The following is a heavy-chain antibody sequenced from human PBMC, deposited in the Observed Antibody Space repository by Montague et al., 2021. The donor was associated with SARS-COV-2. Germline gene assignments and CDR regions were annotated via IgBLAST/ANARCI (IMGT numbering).Heavy chain of an antibody. Sequence: SLRLSCAASGFTSSSYWMHWVRKGPGKGLVWVSRINRDGSVRSYXDSVRGRFTISRDIAKNTLYLQMDGLRVEDTALYFCASSRTTVESGTAIDPWGQGTLVTVST. V-gene: IGHV3-74*01. D-gene: IGHD4-23*01. CDR2: INRDGSVR. CDR1: GFTSSSYW. J-gene: IGHJ5*02. CDR3: ASSRTTVESGTAIDP.